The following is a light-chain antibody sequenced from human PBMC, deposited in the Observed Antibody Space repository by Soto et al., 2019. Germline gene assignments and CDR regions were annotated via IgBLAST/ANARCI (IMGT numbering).Light chain of an antibody. V-gene: IGKV3-11*01. CDR3: QQRSNWPPLFT. CDR1: QSVSSY. Sequence: EIVLTQPPATLSLSPGERATLSFRASQSVSSYLAWYQQKPGQAPRLLIYDASNRATGIPARFSGSGSGTDFTLTISSLEPEDFAVYYCQQRSNWPPLFTFGPGTKVDIK. CDR2: DAS. J-gene: IGKJ3*01.